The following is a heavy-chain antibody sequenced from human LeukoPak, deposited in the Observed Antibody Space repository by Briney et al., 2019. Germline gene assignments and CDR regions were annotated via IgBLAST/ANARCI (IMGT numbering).Heavy chain of an antibody. D-gene: IGHD6-6*01. CDR3: AKDGSGRYSSSASYYYYYMDV. CDR2: INTSGSKT. V-gene: IGHV3-48*03. CDR1: GFTFSHYG. J-gene: IGHJ6*03. Sequence: GGSLRLSCEASGFTFSHYGMIWVRQAPGEGLEWISFINTSGSKTYYVDSVKGRFTISRDNAKSSMYLQMNSLRAEDTALYYCAKDGSGRYSSSASYYYYYMDVWGKGTTVTVSS.